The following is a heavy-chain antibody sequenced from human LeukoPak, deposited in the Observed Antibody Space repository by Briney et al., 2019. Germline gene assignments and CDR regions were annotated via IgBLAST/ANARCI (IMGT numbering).Heavy chain of an antibody. Sequence: PSETLSLTCAVYGGSFSGYYWRWIRQPPGKGLAWIGDINHSGSTNYNPSLKSRVTISVDTSKNQCSLKLSSVTAADTAVYYCARARRGYSYGRGRFNYFDYWGQGTLVTVSS. CDR3: ARARRGYSYGRGRFNYFDY. J-gene: IGHJ4*02. CDR2: INHSGST. D-gene: IGHD5-18*01. CDR1: GGSFSGYY. V-gene: IGHV4-34*01.